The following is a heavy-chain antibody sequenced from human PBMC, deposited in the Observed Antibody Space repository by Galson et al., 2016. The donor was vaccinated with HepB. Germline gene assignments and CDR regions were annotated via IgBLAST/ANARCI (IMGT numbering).Heavy chain of an antibody. CDR1: GFSFSNSW. D-gene: IGHD3-10*01. Sequence: SLRLSCAVSGFSFSNSWMTWVRQTPEKGLEWVADINADGSWRAYMDSVKGRFTISRDNVNNLLYLQMSGLIVEDTALYFCARDPAFGALDYWGHGALVTVSS. V-gene: IGHV3-7*01. CDR2: INADGSWR. CDR3: ARDPAFGALDY. J-gene: IGHJ4*01.